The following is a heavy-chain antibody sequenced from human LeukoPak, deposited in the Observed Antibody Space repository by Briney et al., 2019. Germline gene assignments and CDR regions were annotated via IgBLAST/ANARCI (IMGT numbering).Heavy chain of an antibody. CDR1: GGTFSSYA. V-gene: IGHV1-69*05. D-gene: IGHD5-24*01. J-gene: IGHJ6*03. CDR2: IIPIFGTA. CDR3: ATGRWLQLGYYYYYMDV. Sequence: SVKVSCKASGGTFSSYAISWVRQAPGQGLEWMGRIIPIFGTANYAQKFQGRVTITTDESTGTAYMELSSLRSEDTAVYYCATGRWLQLGYYYYYMDVWGKGTTVTVSS.